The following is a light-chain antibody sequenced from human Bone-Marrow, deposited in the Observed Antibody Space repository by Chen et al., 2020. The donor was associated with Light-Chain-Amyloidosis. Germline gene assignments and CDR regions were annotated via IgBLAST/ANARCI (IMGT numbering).Light chain of an antibody. CDR2: DDR. Sequence: SYELTQPPSVSVSPGQTARITCSGDDLPTKYAYWYQQKPGQAPILVVYDDRDRPSGIPGRFSGSNFGNTATLTVSRVEAGDEADYYCKVWDSSSDHVVFGGGTKLTVL. J-gene: IGLJ2*01. V-gene: IGLV3-21*02. CDR3: KVWDSSSDHVV. CDR1: DLPTKY.